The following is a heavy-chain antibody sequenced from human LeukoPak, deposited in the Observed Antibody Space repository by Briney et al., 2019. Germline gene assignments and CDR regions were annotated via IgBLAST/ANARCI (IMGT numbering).Heavy chain of an antibody. CDR3: AKEISGSYYSDY. D-gene: IGHD1-26*01. Sequence: GGSLRLSCAASGFTFSSYAMHWVRQAPGKGLEWVAVISYDGSNKYYADSVKGRFTISRDNSKDTLYLQMDSLRGEDTAVYYCAKEISGSYYSDYWGQGTLVTVSS. J-gene: IGHJ4*02. CDR1: GFTFSSYA. CDR2: ISYDGSNK. V-gene: IGHV3-30*04.